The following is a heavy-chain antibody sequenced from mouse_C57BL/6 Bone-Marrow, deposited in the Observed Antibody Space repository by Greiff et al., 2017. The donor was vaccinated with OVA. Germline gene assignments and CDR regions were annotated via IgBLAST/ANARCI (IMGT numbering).Heavy chain of an antibody. D-gene: IGHD1-1*01. Sequence: QVQLQQSGAELARPGASVKLSCKASGYTFTSYGISWVKQRTGQGLEWIGEIYPRSGNTYYNEKFKGKATLTADKSSSTAYMELRSLTSEDSAVYFCERRPDYYGSDWFAYWGQGTLVTVSA. J-gene: IGHJ3*01. CDR1: GYTFTSYG. CDR3: ERRPDYYGSDWFAY. V-gene: IGHV1-81*01. CDR2: IYPRSGNT.